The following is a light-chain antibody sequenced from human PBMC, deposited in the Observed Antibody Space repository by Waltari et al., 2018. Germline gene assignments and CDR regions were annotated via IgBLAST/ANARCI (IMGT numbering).Light chain of an antibody. CDR1: QSVSRT. J-gene: IGKJ1*01. CDR2: GAS. CDR3: QHYVTLPVT. Sequence: EIVLTQSPGTLSLSPGDRATLSCRASQSVSRTLAWYQQKPGQAPSLLIYGASIRATGIPDRFSGSWSGTDFSLTISRLEPEDFAVYYCQHYVTLPVTFGQGIKVEIK. V-gene: IGKV3-20*01.